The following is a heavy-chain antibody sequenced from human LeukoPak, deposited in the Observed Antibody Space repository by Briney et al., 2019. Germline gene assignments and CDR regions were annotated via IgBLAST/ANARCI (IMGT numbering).Heavy chain of an antibody. CDR1: GFTFSSYA. V-gene: IGHV3-30-3*01. D-gene: IGHD2-2*01. Sequence: GGSLRLSCAASGFTFSSYAMHWVRQAPGKGLEWVAVISYDGSNKYYADSVKGRFTISRDNFKNTLYLQMNSLRAEDTAVYYCARGLPSNYYYGMDVWGQGTTVTVSS. CDR3: ARGLPSNYYYGMDV. CDR2: ISYDGSNK. J-gene: IGHJ6*02.